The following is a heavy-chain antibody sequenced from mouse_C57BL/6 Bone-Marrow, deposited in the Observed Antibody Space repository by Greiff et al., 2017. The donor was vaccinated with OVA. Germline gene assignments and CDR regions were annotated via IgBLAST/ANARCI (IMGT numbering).Heavy chain of an antibody. CDR3: AREENDGDAIDY. V-gene: IGHV1-18*01. CDR2: INPNNGGT. D-gene: IGHD2-3*01. CDR1: GYTFTDYN. Sequence: LVKPGASVKIPCKASGYTFTDYNMDWVKQSHGKSLEWIGDINPNNGGTIYNQKFKGKATLTVDKSSSTAYMELRSLTSEDTAAYYCAREENDGDAIDYWGQGTSVTVSS. J-gene: IGHJ4*01.